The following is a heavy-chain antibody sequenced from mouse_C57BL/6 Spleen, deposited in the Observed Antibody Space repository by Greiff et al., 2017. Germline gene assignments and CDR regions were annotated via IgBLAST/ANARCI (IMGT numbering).Heavy chain of an antibody. V-gene: IGHV1-76*01. Sequence: QVQLKQSGAELVRPGASVKLSCKASGYTFTDYYINWVKQRPGQGLEWIARIYPGSGNTYYNEKFKGKATLTAEKSSSTAYMQLSSLTSEDSAVYFCARKAPTTYAMDYWGQGTSVTVSS. D-gene: IGHD3-1*01. J-gene: IGHJ4*01. CDR1: GYTFTDYY. CDR3: ARKAPTTYAMDY. CDR2: IYPGSGNT.